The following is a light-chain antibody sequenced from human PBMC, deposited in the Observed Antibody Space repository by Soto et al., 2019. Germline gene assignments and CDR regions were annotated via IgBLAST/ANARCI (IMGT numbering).Light chain of an antibody. Sequence: IQMTQSHSTLSASVGDRVIITCRASQSISDYLAWYQQKPGKAPKLLIYDASNLERGVPPRFSGSGSGTEFTLTISSLQPEDFATYYCQQYDIFSVTFGQGTKVDIK. CDR3: QQYDIFSVT. V-gene: IGKV1-5*01. CDR1: QSISDY. CDR2: DAS. J-gene: IGKJ1*01.